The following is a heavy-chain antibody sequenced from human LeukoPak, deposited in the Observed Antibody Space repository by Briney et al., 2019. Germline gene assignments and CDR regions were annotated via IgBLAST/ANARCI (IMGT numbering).Heavy chain of an antibody. CDR3: AKDLAAAGREPFDY. V-gene: IGHV3-23*01. CDR1: GGSISSYY. D-gene: IGHD6-13*01. Sequence: ETLSLTCTVSGGSISSYYWSWVRQAPGKGLEWVSAISGSGGSAYYADSVKGRFTISRDNSKNTLYLQMNSLRAEDTAVYYCAKDLAAAGREPFDYWGQGTLVTVSS. CDR2: ISGSGGSA. J-gene: IGHJ4*02.